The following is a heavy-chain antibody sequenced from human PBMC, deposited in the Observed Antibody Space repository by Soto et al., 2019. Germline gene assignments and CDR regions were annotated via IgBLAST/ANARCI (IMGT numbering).Heavy chain of an antibody. J-gene: IGHJ4*02. V-gene: IGHV4-39*01. CDR1: GGSISSSSYY. Sequence: QLQLQESGPGLVKRSETLSLTCTVSGGSISSSSYYWGWIRQPPGKGLEWIGSLYYSGSTYYNPSLKSRVTISVDTSKNQFSLRLSSVTAADTAVYYCVGSGYSPFDYWGQGTLVTVSS. CDR3: VGSGYSPFDY. D-gene: IGHD3-22*01. CDR2: LYYSGST.